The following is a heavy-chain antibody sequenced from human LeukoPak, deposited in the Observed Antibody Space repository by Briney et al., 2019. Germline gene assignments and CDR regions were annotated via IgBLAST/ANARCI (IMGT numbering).Heavy chain of an antibody. Sequence: VISYDGSNKYYADSVKGRFTISRDNSKNTLYLQMNSLRAEDTAVYYCAKDNVLVGSSWRFDYCGQGTLGTVSS. CDR3: AKDNVLVGSSWRFDY. CDR2: ISYDGSNK. J-gene: IGHJ4*02. V-gene: IGHV3-30*18. D-gene: IGHD6-6*01.